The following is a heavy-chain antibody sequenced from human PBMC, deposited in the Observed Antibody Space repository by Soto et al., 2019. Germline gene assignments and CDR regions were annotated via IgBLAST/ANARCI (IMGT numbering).Heavy chain of an antibody. CDR3: ARVPPLRLPFHYYGMDH. CDR1: GYTFTSYY. CDR2: INPSTGSA. V-gene: IGHV1-46*01. Sequence: ASVKFSCKASGYTFTSYYIHWVRQAPGQGVEWRGIINPSTGSASYARMFQGRVAMTRDTATSTVYMEVSSMRSEDRAVYYCARVPPLRLPFHYYGMDHWGQATTVTVAS. J-gene: IGHJ6*02.